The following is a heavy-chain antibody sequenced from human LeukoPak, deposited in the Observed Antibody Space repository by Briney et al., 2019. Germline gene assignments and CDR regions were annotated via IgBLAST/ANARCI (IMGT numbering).Heavy chain of an antibody. CDR3: ARGVVGATAGNLFDY. CDR2: MNSNSGNT. CDR1: GYTFTSHD. Sequence: ASVKVSCKASGYTFTSHDINWVRQATGQGLEWMGWMNSNSGNTGYAQKFQGRVTMTRNTSISTAHMELSSLRSEDTAVYYCARGVVGATAGNLFDYWGQGTLVTVSS. J-gene: IGHJ4*02. V-gene: IGHV1-8*01. D-gene: IGHD1-26*01.